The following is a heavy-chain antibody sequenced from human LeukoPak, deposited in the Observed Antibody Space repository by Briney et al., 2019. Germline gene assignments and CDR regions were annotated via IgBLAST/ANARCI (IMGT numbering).Heavy chain of an antibody. CDR3: ARAMYSCSSTSCSNYYYYGMDV. V-gene: IGHV1-2*02. CDR1: GYTFTGYY. D-gene: IGHD2-2*01. CDR2: INPNSGGT. J-gene: IGHJ6*02. Sequence: ASVKVSCKASGYTFTGYYMHWVRQAPGQGLEWMGWINPNSGGTNYAQKFQGGVTMTRDTSISTAYMELSRLRSDDTAVYYCARAMYSCSSTSCSNYYYYGMDVWGQGTTVTVSS.